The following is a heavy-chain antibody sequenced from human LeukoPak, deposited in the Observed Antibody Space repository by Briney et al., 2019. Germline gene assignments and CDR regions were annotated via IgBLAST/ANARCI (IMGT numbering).Heavy chain of an antibody. D-gene: IGHD2-15*01. J-gene: IGHJ4*02. Sequence: GGSLRLSCAASGFTSSSYSMNWVRQAPGKGLEWVSSINYSGTNMYYADSVKGRFTISRDNAKNSLFLQMNSLRPEDTAVYYCVTSGCSGATCYFYFDYWGQGTLVTVSS. CDR1: GFTSSSYS. CDR3: VTSGCSGATCYFYFDY. V-gene: IGHV3-21*01. CDR2: INYSGTNM.